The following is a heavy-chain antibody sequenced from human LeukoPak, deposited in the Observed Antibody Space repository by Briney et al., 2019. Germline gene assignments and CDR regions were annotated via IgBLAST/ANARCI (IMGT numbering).Heavy chain of an antibody. CDR3: ARGYYSGSGRYYFDF. J-gene: IGHJ4*02. CDR1: GFTFSSYA. V-gene: IGHV3-23*01. D-gene: IGHD3-10*01. Sequence: PGGSLRLSCAAAGFTFSSYAMNWVRQAPGKGLEWISVIGGSGSTTNYADSVKGRFTISRDNSKNTLFLQMCSLRVDDTAVYYCARGYYSGSGRYYFDFWGQGTLVTVSS. CDR2: IGGSGSTT.